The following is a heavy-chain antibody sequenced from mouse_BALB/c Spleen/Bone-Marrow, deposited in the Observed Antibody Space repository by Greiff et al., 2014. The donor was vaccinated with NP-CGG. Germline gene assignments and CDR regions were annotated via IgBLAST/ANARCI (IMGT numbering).Heavy chain of an antibody. CDR2: IDPANGNT. D-gene: IGHD4-1*01. Sequence: EVQLQQSGAELVKPGASVKLSCTASGFNIKDTYMHWVKQRPEQGLGWIGRIDPANGNTKYDPKFQGKATITADTSSNTAYLQLSSLTSEDTAFYYCARWEYYARDYWGQGTSVTVSS. J-gene: IGHJ4*01. CDR1: GFNIKDTY. V-gene: IGHV14-3*02. CDR3: ARWEYYARDY.